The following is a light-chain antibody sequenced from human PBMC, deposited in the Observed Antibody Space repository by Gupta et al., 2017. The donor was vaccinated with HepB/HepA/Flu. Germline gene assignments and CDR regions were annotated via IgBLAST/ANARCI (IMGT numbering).Light chain of an antibody. CDR1: SLRSYY. CDR3: NSRDSSGNHPVV. Sequence: SSELTQDPAVSVALGQTVRITCQEDSLRSYYASWYQQKPGQAPVLVIYGKNNRPSGIPDRFSGSSSGNTASLTITGAQAEDEADYYCNSRDSSGNHPVVFGGGTKLTVL. J-gene: IGLJ2*01. CDR2: GKN. V-gene: IGLV3-19*01.